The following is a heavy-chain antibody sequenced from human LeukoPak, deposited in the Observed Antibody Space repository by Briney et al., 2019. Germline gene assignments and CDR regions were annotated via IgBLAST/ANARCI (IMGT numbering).Heavy chain of an antibody. CDR3: ARDRLGDYDHSGYYDK. D-gene: IGHD3-22*01. CDR1: GFTFSDYY. Sequence: PGGFLRLSCAASGFTFSDYYMSWLRQAPGKGLEWVAYICDSGRTVYYADSVKGRFTISRDNAKNSVYLQMNNLRAEDTAVYYCARDRLGDYDHSGYYDKWGQGTLVTVSS. J-gene: IGHJ4*02. CDR2: ICDSGRTV. V-gene: IGHV3-11*01.